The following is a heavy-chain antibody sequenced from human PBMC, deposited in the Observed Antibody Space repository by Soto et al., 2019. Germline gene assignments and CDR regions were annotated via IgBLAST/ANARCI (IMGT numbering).Heavy chain of an antibody. Sequence: QVQLVESGGGVVEPGRSLRLSCAASGFIFSSFGMHWVRQAPGKGLEWVAVISFDGSDQYYADSVKGRFTISRDNSKNTVYLQLNSLRADDTALYYCAKDDGDSEVRGFDPWGQGTLVTVSS. CDR1: GFIFSSFG. CDR3: AKDDGDSEVRGFDP. V-gene: IGHV3-30*18. J-gene: IGHJ5*02. CDR2: ISFDGSDQ. D-gene: IGHD4-17*01.